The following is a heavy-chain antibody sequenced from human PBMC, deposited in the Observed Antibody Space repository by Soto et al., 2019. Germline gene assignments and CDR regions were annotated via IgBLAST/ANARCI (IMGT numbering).Heavy chain of an antibody. CDR3: ARSRDGYNYFDS. D-gene: IGHD5-12*01. V-gene: IGHV4-31*03. CDR2: IYYSGIT. J-gene: IGHJ4*02. Sequence: PSETLSLTCTVSGGSISSGGYYWSWIRQHPGKGLEWIGYIYYSGITYYNPSLKSRVTISVDTPKNQFSLKLSSVTAADTAVYYCARSRDGYNYFDSWGQGTQVTVSS. CDR1: GGSISSGGYY.